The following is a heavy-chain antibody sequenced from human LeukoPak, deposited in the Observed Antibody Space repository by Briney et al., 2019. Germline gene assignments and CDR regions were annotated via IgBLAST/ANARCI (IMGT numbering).Heavy chain of an antibody. CDR3: AGYGSRSSYKAFDY. J-gene: IGHJ4*02. D-gene: IGHD3-10*01. Sequence: PSETLSLTCIVSGGSISSSYWSWIRQSPGKGLEWIGYVHYAESSYYNPSLKSRVTLSVDTSKNQFPLRLSSVTAADTAVYYCAGYGSRSSYKAFDYWGQGTLVTVSS. V-gene: IGHV4-59*01. CDR2: VHYAESS. CDR1: GGSISSSY.